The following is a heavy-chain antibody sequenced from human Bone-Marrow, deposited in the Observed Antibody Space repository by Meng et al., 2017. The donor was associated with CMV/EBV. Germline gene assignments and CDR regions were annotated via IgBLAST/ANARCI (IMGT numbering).Heavy chain of an antibody. CDR3: AKGRGAVAGLGGMDV. CDR2: IYSGGST. V-gene: IGHV3-53*01. CDR1: GFTVSSNY. D-gene: IGHD6-19*01. J-gene: IGHJ6*02. Sequence: GGSLRLSCAASGFTVSSNYMSWVRQAPGKGLEWVSVIYSGGSTYYADSVKGRFTISRDNSKNTLYLQMNSLRAEDTAVYYCAKGRGAVAGLGGMDVWGQGTTVTVSS.